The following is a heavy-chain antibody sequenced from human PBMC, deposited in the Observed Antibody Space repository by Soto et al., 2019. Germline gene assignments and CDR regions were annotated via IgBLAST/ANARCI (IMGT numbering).Heavy chain of an antibody. D-gene: IGHD1-26*01. V-gene: IGHV3-23*01. CDR1: EFTFSSYA. CDR3: AKAPSGSYYWTFDY. J-gene: IGHJ4*02. CDR2: ISDSGGST. Sequence: EVQLLESGGGLVQPGGSQRLSCVASEFTFSSYAMNWVRQAPGKGLEWVSGISDSGGSTYYADSVKGRFTISRDNSRSTLYLQMNNLRAEDTAVYYCAKAPSGSYYWTFDYRGQGTLVTVSS.